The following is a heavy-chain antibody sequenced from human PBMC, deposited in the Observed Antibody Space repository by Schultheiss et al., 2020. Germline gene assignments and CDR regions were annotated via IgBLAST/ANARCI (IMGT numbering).Heavy chain of an antibody. V-gene: IGHV3-21*01. J-gene: IGHJ6*02. CDR2: ISSSSSYI. CDR1: GFTFSSYG. CDR3: ARDPSRGRYYYYGMDV. D-gene: IGHD6-6*01. Sequence: GGSLRLSCAASGFTFSSYGMHWVRQAPGKGLEWVSSISSSSSYIYYADSVKGRFTISRDNAKNSLYLQMNSLRAEDTAVYYCARDPSRGRYYYYGMDVWGQGTTVTVSS.